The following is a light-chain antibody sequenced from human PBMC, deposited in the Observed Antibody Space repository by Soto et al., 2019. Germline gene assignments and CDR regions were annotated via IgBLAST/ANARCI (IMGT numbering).Light chain of an antibody. CDR3: RSYDSRLSAYV. V-gene: IGLV1-40*01. J-gene: IGLJ1*01. CDR2: GNN. Sequence: QYVLTQPPSVSGAPGQRVTISCTGSSSSIGAGYDVHWYHQLPGAAPKLLVSGNNNRPSGVPDRFSATKSGTSASLAITGLQTEDEAHYYCRSYDSRLSAYVFGTGTKVTVL. CDR1: SSSIGAGYD.